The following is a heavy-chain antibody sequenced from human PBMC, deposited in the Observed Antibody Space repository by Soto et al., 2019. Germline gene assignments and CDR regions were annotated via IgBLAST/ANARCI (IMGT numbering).Heavy chain of an antibody. CDR3: VKTTIATPGGDNFDF. CDR2: ISGTGGTR. Sequence: GALRLSCAASGLIFDDYAMHWVRQAPGKGLEWVSVISGTGGTRYYADSVRGRFTISRDNSKNTLYLQVNSLGAADTALYYCVKTTIATPGGDNFDFWGQGTLVTVSS. D-gene: IGHD6-13*01. J-gene: IGHJ4*02. CDR1: GLIFDDYA. V-gene: IGHV3-23*01.